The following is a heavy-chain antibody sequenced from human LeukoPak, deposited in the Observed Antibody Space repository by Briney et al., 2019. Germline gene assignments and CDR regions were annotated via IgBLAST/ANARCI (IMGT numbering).Heavy chain of an antibody. Sequence: GGSLRLSCAASGFTVSSNYMSWVRQAPGKGLEWVSVIYSGGSTYYADSVKGRFTISRDNSKNTLYLQMNSLRAEDTAVYYCAREETHHVYYGMDVWGQGTMVTVSS. CDR3: AREETHHVYYGMDV. CDR2: IYSGGST. CDR1: GFTVSSNY. J-gene: IGHJ6*02. D-gene: IGHD1-14*01. V-gene: IGHV3-53*01.